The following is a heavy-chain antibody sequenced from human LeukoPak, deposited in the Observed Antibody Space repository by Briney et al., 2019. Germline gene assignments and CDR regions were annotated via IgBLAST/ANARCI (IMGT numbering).Heavy chain of an antibody. J-gene: IGHJ6*03. Sequence: SETLSLTCAVYGGSFSGYYWSWIRQPPGKGLEWIGYIYYSGSTNYNPSLKSRVTISVDTSKNQFSLKLSSVTAADTAVYYCARERCSSTSCFGYMDVWGKGTTVTVSS. D-gene: IGHD2-2*01. CDR3: ARERCSSTSCFGYMDV. CDR2: IYYSGST. V-gene: IGHV4-59*01. CDR1: GGSFSGYY.